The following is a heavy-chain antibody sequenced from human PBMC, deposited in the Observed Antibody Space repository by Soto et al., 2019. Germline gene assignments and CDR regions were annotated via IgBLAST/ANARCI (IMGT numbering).Heavy chain of an antibody. CDR3: ARDGRYKTPYDGFDT. CDR1: GINFSDHF. J-gene: IGHJ3*02. CDR2: ISGSGTTI. Sequence: QAQVVESGGGLVKPGGSLRLSCATSGINFSDHFMARIRLSPGKGLEWIAYISGSGTTIYYADSVRGRFTISRDNANDSLYLQMHSLRAEDTAVYYCARDGRYKTPYDGFDTWGQGTMVTVSS. V-gene: IGHV3-11*01. D-gene: IGHD1-26*01.